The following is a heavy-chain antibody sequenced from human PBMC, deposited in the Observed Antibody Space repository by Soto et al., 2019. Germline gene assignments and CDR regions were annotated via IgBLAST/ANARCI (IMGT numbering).Heavy chain of an antibody. CDR2: IYPGDSDT. J-gene: IGHJ3*02. CDR3: ARLITSGWYFGAFDI. V-gene: IGHV5-51*01. Sequence: GESLKISCKGSGYSFTSYWIGWVRQMPGKGLEWMGIIYPGDSDTRYSPSFQGQVTISADKSISTAYLQWSSLKASDTAMYYCARLITSGWYFGAFDIWGQGTMVTVSS. CDR1: GYSFTSYW. D-gene: IGHD6-19*01.